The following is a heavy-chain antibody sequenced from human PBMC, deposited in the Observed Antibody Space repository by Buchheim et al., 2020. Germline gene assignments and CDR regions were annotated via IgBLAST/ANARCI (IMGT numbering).Heavy chain of an antibody. CDR3: ARDRWPPYYYGSGSYHSEFDY. V-gene: IGHV3-33*01. D-gene: IGHD3-10*01. J-gene: IGHJ4*02. CDR2: IWYDGSNK. Sequence: QVQLVESGGGVVQPGRSLRLSCAASGFTFSSYGMHWVRQAPGKGLEWVAVIWYDGSNKYYADSVQGRFTISRDNSKNTPYLQMNSLRAEDTAVYYCARDRWPPYYYGSGSYHSEFDYWGQGTL. CDR1: GFTFSSYG.